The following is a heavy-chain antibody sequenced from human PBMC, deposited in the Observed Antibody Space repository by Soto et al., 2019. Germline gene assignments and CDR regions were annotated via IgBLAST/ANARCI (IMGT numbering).Heavy chain of an antibody. D-gene: IGHD2-2*01. J-gene: IGHJ4*02. Sequence: EVQLLESGGGMVQPGESLRLSCAASGFTFASYTMTWVRQAPGKGPEWVSTINSGGDTTYYSDSVKGRFTISRDSPKNTLFLLMTSLRAEDTAVYYCAKSGGPPASLDVYFDYWGQGTLVTVSS. V-gene: IGHV3-23*01. CDR2: INSGGDTT. CDR1: GFTFASYT. CDR3: AKSGGPPASLDVYFDY.